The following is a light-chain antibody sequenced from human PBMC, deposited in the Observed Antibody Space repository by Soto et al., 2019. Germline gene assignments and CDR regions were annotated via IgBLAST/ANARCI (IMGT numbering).Light chain of an antibody. Sequence: QSALTQPASVSGSLGQSITISCTGTSSDVGGYNYVSWYQQHPGKAPKLMIYEVSNRPSGVSNRFSGSKSGNTASLTISGLQPEDEADYYCSSYTTSGTPYVFGTGTKLTVL. J-gene: IGLJ1*01. V-gene: IGLV2-14*01. CDR1: SSDVGGYNY. CDR3: SSYTTSGTPYV. CDR2: EVS.